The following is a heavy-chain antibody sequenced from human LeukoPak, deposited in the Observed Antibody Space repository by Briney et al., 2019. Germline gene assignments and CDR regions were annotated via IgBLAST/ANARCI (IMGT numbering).Heavy chain of an antibody. D-gene: IGHD3-10*01. CDR1: GFTFRSYR. J-gene: IGHJ6*02. Sequence: GGSLRLSCAASGFTFRSYRMPWVRQATGKGLVWVSLINNDGSSTRYAESVQGRFTISRDNAKNTLCLQMSSLRAEDTAVYYGARESGSGYGMDVWGQGTTVTVSS. CDR2: INNDGSST. V-gene: IGHV3-74*01. CDR3: ARESGSGYGMDV.